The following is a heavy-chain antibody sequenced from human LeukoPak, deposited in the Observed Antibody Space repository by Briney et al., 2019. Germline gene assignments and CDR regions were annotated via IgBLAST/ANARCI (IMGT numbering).Heavy chain of an antibody. J-gene: IGHJ4*02. CDR3: ARVQYYDFWSGYYSRRSFAY. V-gene: IGHV3-21*01. CDR1: GFTFSSYT. D-gene: IGHD3-3*01. CDR2: ISSSSSYI. Sequence: GGSLRLSCAASGFTFSSYTMNWVRQAPGKGLEWVSSISSSSSYIYYADSVKGRFTISRDNAKNSLYLQMNSMRAEDTTVYYCARVQYYDFWSGYYSRRSFAYWGQETLVTVSS.